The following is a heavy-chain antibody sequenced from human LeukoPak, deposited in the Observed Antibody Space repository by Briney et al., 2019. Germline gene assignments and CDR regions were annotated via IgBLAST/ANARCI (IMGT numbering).Heavy chain of an antibody. CDR2: ISSGGGTT. V-gene: IGHV3-23*01. Sequence: GGSLRLSCAASGFTFSSYSMNWVRQAPGKGLEWVSFISSGGGTTSHSDSVRGRFTISRDNSNNTVSLYMHSLRAEDTAIYYCAKERRSSMDVWGNGTPVTVSS. CDR1: GFTFSSYS. J-gene: IGHJ6*03. CDR3: AKERRSSMDV. D-gene: IGHD6-6*01.